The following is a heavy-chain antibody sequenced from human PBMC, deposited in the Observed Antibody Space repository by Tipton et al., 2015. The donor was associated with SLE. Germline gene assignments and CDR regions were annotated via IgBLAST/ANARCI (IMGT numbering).Heavy chain of an antibody. CDR1: GGSFSGNY. V-gene: IGHV4-34*01. CDR2: VNHSGST. CDR3: ARTTVTTYAFDI. Sequence: LRLSCAVYGGSFSGNYWSWIRQFPGKGLEWIGEVNHSGSTNYNPSLKSRVTISVDTSKNQFSLKLSSVTAADTAVYYCARTTVTTYAFDIWGQGTKVTVSS. D-gene: IGHD4-17*01. J-gene: IGHJ3*02.